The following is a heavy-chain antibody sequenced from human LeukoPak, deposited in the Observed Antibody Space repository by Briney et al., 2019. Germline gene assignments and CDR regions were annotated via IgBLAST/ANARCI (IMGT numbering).Heavy chain of an antibody. V-gene: IGHV3-23*01. CDR3: AKRSGSYFVFSPDAFDI. CDR1: GFTFGAYA. CDR2: ISGSGTTT. D-gene: IGHD1-26*01. J-gene: IGHJ3*02. Sequence: GGSLRLSCAASGFTFGAYAMTWVRQAPGKGLEWVSTISGSGTTTYYAASVKGRFTISRDNSKNTLYLQMNSLRAKDTAVYYCAKRSGSYFVFSPDAFDIWGQGTMVTVSS.